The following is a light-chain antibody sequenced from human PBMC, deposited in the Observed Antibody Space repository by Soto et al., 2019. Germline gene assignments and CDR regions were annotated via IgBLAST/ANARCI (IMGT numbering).Light chain of an antibody. CDR2: GAS. CDR3: QQYGTSPYT. CDR1: QSVSTRS. Sequence: EIVLTQSPGTLSLSPGERATLSCRASQSVSTRSLAWYQQKPGQAPRLLISGASSRAADIPDRFSGSGSGTDFTLTINRLEPEDFAVYYCQQYGTSPYTFGHGTKLEIK. V-gene: IGKV3-20*01. J-gene: IGKJ2*01.